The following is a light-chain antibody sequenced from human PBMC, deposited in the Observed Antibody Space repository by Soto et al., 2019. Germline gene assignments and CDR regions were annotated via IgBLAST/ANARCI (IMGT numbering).Light chain of an antibody. Sequence: DIVMTQSPDSLAVSLGERATINCKSSQSILYSSNNNNYLAWYQQKPGQPPKLLIYWASTRESGVPDRFSGSGSGTDFTLTISSLQAEDVAVYYCQQYYSTPPTFGGGPKVEIK. CDR2: WAS. J-gene: IGKJ4*01. CDR3: QQYYSTPPT. V-gene: IGKV4-1*01. CDR1: QSILYSSNNNNY.